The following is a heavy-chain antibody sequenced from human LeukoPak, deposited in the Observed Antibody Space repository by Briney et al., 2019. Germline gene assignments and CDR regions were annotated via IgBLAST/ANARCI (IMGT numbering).Heavy chain of an antibody. J-gene: IGHJ4*02. CDR2: ISAYNGNT. D-gene: IGHD5-12*01. CDR3: ASQGATTYSFHYFDY. CDR1: GYTFTSYG. Sequence: ASVKVSCKASGYTFTSYGISWVRQAPGQGLEWMGCISAYNGNTNYAQKLQGRVTMTTDTSTSTAYMELRSLRSDDTAVYYCASQGATTYSFHYFDYWGQGALVTVSS. V-gene: IGHV1-18*01.